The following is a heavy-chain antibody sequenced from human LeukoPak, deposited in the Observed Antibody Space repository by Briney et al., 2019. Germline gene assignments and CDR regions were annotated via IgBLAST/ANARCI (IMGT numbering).Heavy chain of an antibody. CDR2: INHSGST. D-gene: IGHD3-10*01. J-gene: IGHJ4*02. CDR3: ARGRGLLWFGELLYEFVY. V-gene: IGHV4-34*01. CDR1: GGSFSGYY. Sequence: SETLSLTCAVYGGSFSGYYWSWIRQPPGKGLEWIGEINHSGSTNYNPSLKSRVTISVDTSKNQFSLKLSSVTAADTAVYYCARGRGLLWFGELLYEFVYWGQGTLVTVSS.